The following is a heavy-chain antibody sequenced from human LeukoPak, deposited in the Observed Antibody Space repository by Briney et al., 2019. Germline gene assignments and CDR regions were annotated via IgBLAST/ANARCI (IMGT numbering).Heavy chain of an antibody. Sequence: GGSLRLSCAASGFTFSSYWMHWVRQAPGKGLVWVSRIKSDGSTNYADSVKGRFTISRDNAKNTVSLQMNSLRAEDTGVYYWXXXXXXXGXYXPEYFRXWGQGTLVTVSS. J-gene: IGHJ1*01. CDR2: IKSDGST. CDR3: XXXXXXXGXYXPEYFRX. V-gene: IGHV3-74*01. CDR1: GFTFSSYW.